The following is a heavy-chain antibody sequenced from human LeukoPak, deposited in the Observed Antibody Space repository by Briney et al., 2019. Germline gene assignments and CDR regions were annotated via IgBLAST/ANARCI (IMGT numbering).Heavy chain of an antibody. V-gene: IGHV1-18*01. Sequence: GSVKVSCKASGYIFTSYGISGVRQAPGLGLEWMAWISTYNGNTNYGQKLQDRLTMTTDTSTSTAYMELRSLRSDDTAVYYCARTPPPTIVGAHYFDYWGQGTLVTVSS. CDR2: ISTYNGNT. CDR1: GYIFTSYG. CDR3: ARTPPPTIVGAHYFDY. J-gene: IGHJ4*02. D-gene: IGHD1-26*01.